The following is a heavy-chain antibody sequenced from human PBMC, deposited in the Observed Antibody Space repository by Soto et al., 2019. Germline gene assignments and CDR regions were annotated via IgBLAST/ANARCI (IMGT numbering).Heavy chain of an antibody. J-gene: IGHJ4*02. V-gene: IGHV2-5*02. Sequence: QITLKESGPTLWKPTQTLTPTCTFSVFSLSTSGVGVGWIRQPPGKALEWLALIYWADDKRYSPSLKSRLTITKDNSKNQVVLTMTNRDTVDTATDYCAHSIGSLPFWAFDYWGQGTLVTVSS. CDR3: AHSIGSLPFWAFDY. D-gene: IGHD3-16*01. CDR2: IYWADDK. CDR1: VFSLSTSGVG.